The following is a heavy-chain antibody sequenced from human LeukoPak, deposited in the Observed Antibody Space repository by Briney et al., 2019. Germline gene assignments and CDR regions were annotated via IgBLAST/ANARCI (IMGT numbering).Heavy chain of an antibody. V-gene: IGHV3-15*01. CDR2: IKRNTDGGTT. CDR1: GFTFNNAW. J-gene: IGHJ4*02. Sequence: GGSLRLSCAASGFTFNNAWMSWVRQVPGKGLEWVGRIKRNTDGGTTDYAAPVKGRFTISRDDSENTLYLQMNDLKTEDTAVYYCTTVGYLGSGSLDYWGQGTLVTVSS. D-gene: IGHD3-10*01. CDR3: TTVGYLGSGSLDY.